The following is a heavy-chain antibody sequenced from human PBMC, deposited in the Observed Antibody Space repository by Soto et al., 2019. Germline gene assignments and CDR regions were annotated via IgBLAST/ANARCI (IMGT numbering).Heavy chain of an antibody. J-gene: IGHJ4*02. CDR1: GGSISSGGYY. Sequence: SETLSLTCTVSGGSISSGGYYWSWIRHHPGKGLEWIGYIYYSGSTYYNPSLKSRVTISVDTSKNQFSLKLSSVTAADTAVYYCARGYCSGGSRHNPYFDYWGQGTLVTVSS. CDR3: ARGYCSGGSRHNPYFDY. V-gene: IGHV4-31*03. CDR2: IYYSGST. D-gene: IGHD2-15*01.